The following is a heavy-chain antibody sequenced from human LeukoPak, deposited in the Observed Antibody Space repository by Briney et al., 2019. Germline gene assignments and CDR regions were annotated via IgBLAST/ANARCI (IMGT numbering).Heavy chain of an antibody. V-gene: IGHV4-59*01. CDR2: IYYSGST. CDR3: ARHSSGNWFDP. D-gene: IGHD3-22*01. J-gene: IGHJ5*02. Sequence: SETLSLTCSVSGGSINSYYWSWIRQPPGKGLEWIGYIYYSGSTNYNPSLKSRVTISVDTSKNQFSLELSSVTAADTAVYYCARHSSGNWFDPWGQGTLVTVSS. CDR1: GGSINSYY.